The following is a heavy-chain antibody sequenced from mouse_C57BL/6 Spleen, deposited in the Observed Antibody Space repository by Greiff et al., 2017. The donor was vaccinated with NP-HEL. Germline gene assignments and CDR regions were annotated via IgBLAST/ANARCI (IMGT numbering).Heavy chain of an antibody. J-gene: IGHJ2*01. V-gene: IGHV5-16*01. CDR1: GFTFSDYY. CDR3: ARGGIYYDYPFDY. Sequence: EVKVVESEGGLVQPGSSMKLSCTASGFTFSDYYMAWVRQVPEKGLEWVANINYDGSSTYYLDSLKSRFIISRDNAKNILYLQMSSLKSEDTATYYCARGGIYYDYPFDYWGQGTTLTVSS. CDR2: INYDGSST. D-gene: IGHD2-4*01.